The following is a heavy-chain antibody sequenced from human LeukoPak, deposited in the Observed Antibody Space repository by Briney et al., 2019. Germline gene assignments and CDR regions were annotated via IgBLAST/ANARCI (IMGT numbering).Heavy chain of an antibody. Sequence: MTSETLSLTCTVSGGSISGYYWSWIRQPPGKGLEWIGEINHSGSTNCNPSLKSRVTISVDTSKNQFSLKLSSVTAADTAVYYCARGFLGHSSGWDRVFDYWGQGTLVTVSS. D-gene: IGHD6-19*01. CDR3: ARGFLGHSSGWDRVFDY. J-gene: IGHJ4*02. CDR1: GGSISGYY. CDR2: INHSGST. V-gene: IGHV4-34*01.